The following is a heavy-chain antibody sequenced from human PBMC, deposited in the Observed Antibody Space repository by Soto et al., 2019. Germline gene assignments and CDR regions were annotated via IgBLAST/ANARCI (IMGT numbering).Heavy chain of an antibody. CDR3: ARQGFGVLHGLVDV. J-gene: IGHJ6*02. V-gene: IGHV4-4*02. D-gene: IGHD3-10*01. Sequence: SETLSLTCAVSGVSLSNPNWWAWVRQAPGKGLEWIGEIDHSGSTNYNPSLNSRVTISLDRSKNQFSLKLRSVTAADTALYYRARQGFGVLHGLVDVWGQGTTVTVSS. CDR1: GVSLSNPNW. CDR2: IDHSGST.